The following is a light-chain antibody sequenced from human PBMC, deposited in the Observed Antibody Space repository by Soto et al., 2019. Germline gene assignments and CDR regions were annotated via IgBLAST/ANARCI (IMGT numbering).Light chain of an antibody. CDR1: SSDVGGHNY. V-gene: IGLV2-14*03. J-gene: IGLJ2*01. CDR2: NVD. Sequence: QSALTQVASVSASPGQSITISCTGTSSDVGGHNYVSWYQQHPGKAPKLMIYNVDYRPSGVSNRFSGSKSGNTASLTISGLQADDEAYYYCSSYADSSTVVFGAGTKVTVL. CDR3: SSYADSSTVV.